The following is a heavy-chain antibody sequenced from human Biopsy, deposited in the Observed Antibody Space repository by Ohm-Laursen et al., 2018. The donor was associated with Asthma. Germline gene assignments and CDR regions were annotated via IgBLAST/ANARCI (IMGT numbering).Heavy chain of an antibody. CDR1: GYTFTRYG. D-gene: IGHD3-10*01. J-gene: IGHJ6*02. CDR2: ISVYNGNT. Sequence: ASVKVSCKASGYTFTRYGIAWVRQAPGQGLEWMGWISVYNGNTKVAQKLQDRVTMITDTSTSTAYMELRSLRSDDTAVYFCARAVDYSHYYGIDVWGQGTTVTVS. V-gene: IGHV1-18*01. CDR3: ARAVDYSHYYGIDV.